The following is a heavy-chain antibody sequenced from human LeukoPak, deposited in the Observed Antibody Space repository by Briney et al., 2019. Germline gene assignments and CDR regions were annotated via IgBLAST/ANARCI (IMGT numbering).Heavy chain of an antibody. CDR1: GFTFSDYN. CDR2: IRFDGSNT. J-gene: IGHJ4*02. Sequence: GGSLRLSCAASGFTFSDYNMRWIRQAPGKGLEWVSFIRFDGSNTYHADSVKGRFTISRDNSKNTLYLQMNSLTSADTAVYYCAKVKTDILIPDSWGQGTLVTVSS. CDR3: AKVKTDILIPDS. V-gene: IGHV3-30*02. D-gene: IGHD2-21*02.